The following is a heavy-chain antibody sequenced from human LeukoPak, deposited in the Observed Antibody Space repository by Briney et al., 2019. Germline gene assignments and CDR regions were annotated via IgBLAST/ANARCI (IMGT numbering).Heavy chain of an antibody. CDR2: INHNGNVN. D-gene: IGHD3-16*01. CDR1: GFSFSSHS. V-gene: IGHV3-7*03. J-gene: IGHJ6*02. CDR3: ARGGGLDV. Sequence: GGSLRLSCAASGFSFSSHSMNWARQAPGKGLEWVASINHNGNVNYYVDSVKGRFTISRDNAKNSLYLQMSNLRTEDTAVYFCARGGGLDVWGQGATVTVSS.